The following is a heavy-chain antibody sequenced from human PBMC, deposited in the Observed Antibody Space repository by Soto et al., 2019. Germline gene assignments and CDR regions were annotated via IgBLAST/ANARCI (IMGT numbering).Heavy chain of an antibody. CDR2: IYYSGST. CDR3: ASLAGYSSGWYLSDY. V-gene: IGHV4-39*01. J-gene: IGHJ4*02. D-gene: IGHD6-19*01. Sequence: QLQLQESGPGLGKPSETLSLTCTVSGGSTSSSSYYWGWIRQPPGKGLEWIGSIYYSGSTYYNPSLKSRVTISANTSKNQFSLKLSSVTAADTAIYYCASLAGYSSGWYLSDYWGQGTLVTVSS. CDR1: GGSTSSSSYY.